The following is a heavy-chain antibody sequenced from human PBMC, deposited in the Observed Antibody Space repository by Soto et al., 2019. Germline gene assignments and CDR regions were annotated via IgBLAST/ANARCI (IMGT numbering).Heavy chain of an antibody. CDR3: ARVWGGAFDI. J-gene: IGHJ3*02. D-gene: IGHD3-10*01. CDR1: GGSINNYY. V-gene: IGHV4-59*01. Sequence: PSETLSLTCTVSGGSINNYYWSWIRQPPGKGLEWIGYIYYSGRTSYNPSLKSRVTISVDTSKNQFSLKLSSVTAADTAVYYCARVWGGAFDIWGQGTMVTVSS. CDR2: IYYSGRT.